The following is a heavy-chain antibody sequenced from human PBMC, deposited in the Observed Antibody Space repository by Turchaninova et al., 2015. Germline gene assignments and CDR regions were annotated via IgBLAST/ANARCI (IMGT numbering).Heavy chain of an antibody. Sequence: VQLQESGPGLVKPSETLSLTCAVSGYSLSNGYHGGGLRQSPGKGREWSGRIQNSGSTYDNPSLKSRVTIALDTSKNQFSRRLSSVTAADTAIYYCARDSSGYYRIDYWGQGTLVTVSA. D-gene: IGHD3-22*01. CDR1: GYSLSNGYH. J-gene: IGHJ4*02. CDR3: ARDSSGYYRIDY. CDR2: IQNSGST. V-gene: IGHV4-38-2*02.